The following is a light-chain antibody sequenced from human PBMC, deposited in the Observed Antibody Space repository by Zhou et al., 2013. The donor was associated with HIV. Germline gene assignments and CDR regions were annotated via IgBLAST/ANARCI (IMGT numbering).Light chain of an antibody. CDR1: SSDVGGYNY. CDR3: CSYAGSSTFVV. CDR2: DVS. V-gene: IGLV2-23*02. J-gene: IGLJ3*02. Sequence: QSALTQPASVSGSPGQSITISCTGTSSDVGGYNYVSWYQQHPGKAPKLLIYDVSKWPSGVSNRFSGSKSGNTASLTISGLQAEDEADYYCCSYAGSSTFVVFGGGTKLTVL.